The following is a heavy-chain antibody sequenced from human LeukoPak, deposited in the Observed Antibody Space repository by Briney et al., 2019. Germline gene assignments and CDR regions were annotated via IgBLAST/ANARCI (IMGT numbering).Heavy chain of an antibody. CDR1: GFTFSSYW. Sequence: GGSLRLSCAASGFTFSSYWMNWVRQAPGKGLVWVSRINSDGSSTSYADSVKGRLTISRDNAKNTLYLQMNSLRAEDTAVYYCARVRSTGWYVYWGQGTPVTVSS. J-gene: IGHJ4*02. CDR2: INSDGSST. V-gene: IGHV3-74*01. CDR3: ARVRSTGWYVY. D-gene: IGHD6-13*01.